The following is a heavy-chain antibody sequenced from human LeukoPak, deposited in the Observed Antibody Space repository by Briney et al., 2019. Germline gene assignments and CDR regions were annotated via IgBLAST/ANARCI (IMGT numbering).Heavy chain of an antibody. V-gene: IGHV3-23*01. CDR3: AKDIGATIWFDP. J-gene: IGHJ5*02. D-gene: IGHD5-12*01. CDR1: GFTFSSYA. CDR2: ISGSGGST. Sequence: GGSLRLSCAASGFTFSSYAMSWVRQAPGKGLEWVSAISGSGGSTYYADSVKGWFTISRDNSKNTLYLQMNSLRAEDTAVYYCAKDIGATIWFDPWGQGTLVTVSS.